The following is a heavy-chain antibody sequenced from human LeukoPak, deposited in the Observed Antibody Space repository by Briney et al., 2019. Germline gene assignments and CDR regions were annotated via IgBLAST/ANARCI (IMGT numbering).Heavy chain of an antibody. Sequence: GESLKISCEGSGYSFNSYWIGWVRQMPGKGLEWMGIIYPGDSDTRYSPSFQGQVTISADKSISTAYLQWSSLKASDTAMYYCARHSTYYYDSSGYYPFDYWGQGTLVTVSS. D-gene: IGHD3-22*01. CDR3: ARHSTYYYDSSGYYPFDY. CDR2: IYPGDSDT. CDR1: GYSFNSYW. J-gene: IGHJ4*02. V-gene: IGHV5-51*01.